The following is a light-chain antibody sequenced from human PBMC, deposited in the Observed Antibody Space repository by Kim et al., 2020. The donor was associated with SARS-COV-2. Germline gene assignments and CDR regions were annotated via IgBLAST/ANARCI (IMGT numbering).Light chain of an antibody. J-gene: IGLJ3*02. Sequence: LGQTVNTTCDGHVLRSSDASVSHQKPGQAPVLVIYAKNTRPSGIPDLFSGSNSGNTASLTITGAQAEDEADYYCYSRHSSGYYWMFGGGTQLTVL. CDR1: VLRSSD. CDR3: YSRHSSGYYWM. V-gene: IGLV3-19*01. CDR2: AKN.